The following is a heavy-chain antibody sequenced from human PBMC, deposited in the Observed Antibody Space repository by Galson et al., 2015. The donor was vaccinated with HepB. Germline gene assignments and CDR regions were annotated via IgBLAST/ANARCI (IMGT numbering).Heavy chain of an antibody. CDR2: ISGSGGST. CDR3: AKPLYSGYGRPPLAY. J-gene: IGHJ4*02. Sequence: SLRLSCAASGFTFSSYAMSWVRQAPGKGLEWVSAISGSGGSTYYADSVKGRFTISRDNSKNTLYLQMNSLRAEDTAVYYCAKPLYSGYGRPPLAYWGQGTLVTVSS. V-gene: IGHV3-23*01. D-gene: IGHD5-12*01. CDR1: GFTFSSYA.